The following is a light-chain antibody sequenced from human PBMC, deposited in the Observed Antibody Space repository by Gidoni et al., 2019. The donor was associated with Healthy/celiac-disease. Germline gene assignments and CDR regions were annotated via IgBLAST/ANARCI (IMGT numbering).Light chain of an antibody. CDR2: DVS. J-gene: IGLJ2*01. Sequence: QSALTQPASVSGSPVQSITISCTGTSSDVGGYNYVSWYHKHPGKASKLMIYDVSNRPSGVSNRFSGSKSGNTASLTISGLQAEDEAEYYCSSYTSSSTLVLGGGTKLTVL. CDR3: SSYTSSSTLV. V-gene: IGLV2-14*01. CDR1: SSDVGGYNY.